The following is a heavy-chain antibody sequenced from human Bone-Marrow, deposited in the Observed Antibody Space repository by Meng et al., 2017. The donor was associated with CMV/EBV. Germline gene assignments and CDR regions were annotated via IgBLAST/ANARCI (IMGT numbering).Heavy chain of an antibody. D-gene: IGHD4-11*01. V-gene: IGHV5-51*01. CDR3: ARHNYSTGLVDAFDF. CDR2: IYPDDSEI. Sequence: GGSLRLSCKASGYDFTFYWIAWVRQKPGRGLEWMGIIYPDDSEIRYSPAFQGQVTLSADKSITTTYLQWSSLKASDAAMNYWARHNYSTGLVDAFDFWGQGTLVTVSS. J-gene: IGHJ4*02. CDR1: GYDFTFYW.